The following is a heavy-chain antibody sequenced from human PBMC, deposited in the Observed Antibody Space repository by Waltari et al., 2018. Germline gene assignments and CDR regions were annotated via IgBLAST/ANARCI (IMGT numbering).Heavy chain of an antibody. D-gene: IGHD3-16*02. J-gene: IGHJ4*02. CDR1: GFTVSSNY. CDR3: ARAYYDYVWGSYQSYYFDY. Sequence: EVQLVESGGGLIQPGGSLRLSCAASGFTVSSNYMSWVRQAPGKGLEWVSVIYSGGSTYYPDSVQGRFTISRDNSKNTLYLQMNSLRAEDTAVYYCARAYYDYVWGSYQSYYFDYWGQGTLVTVSS. CDR2: IYSGGST. V-gene: IGHV3-53*01.